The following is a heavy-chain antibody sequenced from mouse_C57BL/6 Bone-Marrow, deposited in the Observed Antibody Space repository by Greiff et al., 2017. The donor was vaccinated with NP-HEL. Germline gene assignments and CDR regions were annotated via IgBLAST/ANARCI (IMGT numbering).Heavy chain of an antibody. J-gene: IGHJ2*01. D-gene: IGHD1-1*01. CDR2: IYPSSGYT. CDR1: GYTFTSYW. CDR3: ANTVVGPH. V-gene: IGHV1-7*01. Sequence: QVQLQQSGAELVKPGASVKLSCKASGYTFTSYWMHWVKQRPGQGLEWIGYIYPSSGYTKYNQKFKDKATLTADKSSSTAYMQLSSLTYEDSAVDYCANTVVGPHWGQGTTLTVSS.